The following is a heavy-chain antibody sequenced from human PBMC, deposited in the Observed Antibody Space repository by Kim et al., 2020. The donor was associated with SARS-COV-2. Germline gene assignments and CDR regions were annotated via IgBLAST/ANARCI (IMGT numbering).Heavy chain of an antibody. V-gene: IGHV3-21*01. Sequence: GGSLRLSCAASGFTFSSYSMNWVRQAPGKGLEWVSSITISRSYIYYADSVKGRFAISRDNAKNSLYLQMNSLRAEDTALYYCARDSWTGTTLIDAFDFWG. CDR3: ARDSWTGTTLIDAFDF. CDR1: GFTFSSYS. D-gene: IGHD1-1*01. J-gene: IGHJ3*01. CDR2: ITISRSYI.